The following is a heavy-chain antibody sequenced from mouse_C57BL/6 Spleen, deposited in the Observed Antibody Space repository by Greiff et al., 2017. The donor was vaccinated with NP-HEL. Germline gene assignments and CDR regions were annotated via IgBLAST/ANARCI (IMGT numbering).Heavy chain of an antibody. CDR2: INYDGSST. J-gene: IGHJ2*01. CDR1: GFTFSDYY. CDR3: ARDRTGTGFDY. V-gene: IGHV5-16*01. D-gene: IGHD4-1*01. Sequence: EVQRVESEGGLVQPGSSMKLSCTASGFTFSDYYMAWVRQVPEKGLEWVANINYDGSSTYYLDSLKSRFIISRDNAKNILYLQMSSLKSEDTATYYCARDRTGTGFDYWGQGTTLTVSS.